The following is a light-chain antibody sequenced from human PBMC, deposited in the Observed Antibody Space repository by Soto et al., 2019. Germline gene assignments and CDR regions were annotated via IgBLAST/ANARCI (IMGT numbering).Light chain of an antibody. CDR1: HTISSSY. CDR2: GIS. J-gene: IGKJ4*01. CDR3: QQYVSSPLT. V-gene: IGKV3-20*01. Sequence: EIVLTQSPGTLSLSPGERATLSCRASHTISSSYLAWYQQKPGQAPRLLMYGISRRATGIPDRFSGSGSGTDFTLTISRLEPEDFAVYYCQQYVSSPLTFGGGTKVAIK.